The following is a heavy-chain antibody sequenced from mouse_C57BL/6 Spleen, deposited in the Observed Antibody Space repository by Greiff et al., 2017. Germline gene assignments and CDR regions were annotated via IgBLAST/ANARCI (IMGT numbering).Heavy chain of an antibody. D-gene: IGHD4-1*01. J-gene: IGHJ2*01. CDR2: IRSKSNNYAT. V-gene: IGHV10-1*01. Sequence: EVKLVESGGGLVQPKGSLKLSCAASGFSFNTYAMNWVRQAPGKGLEWVARIRSKSNNYATYYADSVKDRFTISRDDSESMLYLQMNNLKTEDTAMYYCVRQGENWAIFDYWGQGTTLTVSS. CDR1: GFSFNTYA. CDR3: VRQGENWAIFDY.